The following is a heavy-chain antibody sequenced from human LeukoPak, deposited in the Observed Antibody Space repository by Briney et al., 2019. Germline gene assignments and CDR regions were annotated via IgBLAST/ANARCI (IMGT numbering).Heavy chain of an antibody. CDR3: ARDDGRLLWFGEMGAFDI. CDR2: IYHSGST. V-gene: IGHV4-38-2*02. D-gene: IGHD3-10*01. J-gene: IGHJ3*02. CDR1: GSSIASEYY. Sequence: PSETLSLTCSVSGSSIASEYYWGWIRQAPAKGLEWVGTIYHSGSTYYNPALRSRVTISVDTSRNHFSLKLTSVTAAGTAVYYCARDDGRLLWFGEMGAFDIWGQGTMVTVSS.